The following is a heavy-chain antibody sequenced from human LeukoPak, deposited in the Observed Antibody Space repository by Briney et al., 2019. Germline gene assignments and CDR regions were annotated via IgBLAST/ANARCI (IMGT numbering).Heavy chain of an antibody. Sequence: GASVKVSCKASGYTFTGYYMHWVRQAPGQGLEWMGWINPNSGGTNYAQKFQGRVTMTRDTSISTAYMELSRLRSDDTAVHYCARDYVWGSYRYRFDYWGQGTLVTVSS. CDR2: INPNSGGT. D-gene: IGHD3-16*02. CDR1: GYTFTGYY. J-gene: IGHJ4*02. CDR3: ARDYVWGSYRYRFDY. V-gene: IGHV1-2*02.